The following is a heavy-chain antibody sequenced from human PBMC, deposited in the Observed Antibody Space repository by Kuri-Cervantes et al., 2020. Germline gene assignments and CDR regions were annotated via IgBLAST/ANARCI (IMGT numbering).Heavy chain of an antibody. CDR2: ISGSSSYI. Sequence: GESLKISCAASGFTFSSYSMNWVRQAPGKGLEWVSSISGSSSYIYYADSVKGRFTISRDNAKNSLYLQMNSLRAEDTAVYYCARSLAFGESDYWGQGTLVTVSS. J-gene: IGHJ4*02. CDR1: GFTFSSYS. CDR3: ARSLAFGESDY. V-gene: IGHV3-21*01. D-gene: IGHD3-10*01.